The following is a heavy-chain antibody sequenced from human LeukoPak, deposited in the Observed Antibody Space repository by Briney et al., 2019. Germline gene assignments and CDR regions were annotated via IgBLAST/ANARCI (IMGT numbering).Heavy chain of an antibody. D-gene: IGHD4-23*01. V-gene: IGHV1-18*01. J-gene: IGHJ6*03. CDR2: ISAYNGNT. Sequence: ASVKVSCKASGYTFTSYGISWVRQASGQGLEWMGWISAYNGNTNYAQKLQGRVTMTTDTSTSTAYMELRSLRSDDTAVYYCARDGGTDYYYYYYMDVWGKGTTVTISS. CDR1: GYTFTSYG. CDR3: ARDGGTDYYYYYYMDV.